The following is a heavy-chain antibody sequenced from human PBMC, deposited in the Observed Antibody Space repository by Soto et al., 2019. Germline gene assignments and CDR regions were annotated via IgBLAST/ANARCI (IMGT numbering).Heavy chain of an antibody. J-gene: IGHJ6*02. Sequence: EVQLVESGGGLVQPGGSLRLSCAASGFTFSRFDMHWVRQVTGKGLEWVSTIGSAGDTYYSDSVRGRFTISRGNAKNSLYLQMNSLRAGDTAVYYCARGDEGLYDYGMDVWGQGTTVTVSS. V-gene: IGHV3-13*01. D-gene: IGHD2-21*02. CDR2: IGSAGDT. CDR1: GFTFSRFD. CDR3: ARGDEGLYDYGMDV.